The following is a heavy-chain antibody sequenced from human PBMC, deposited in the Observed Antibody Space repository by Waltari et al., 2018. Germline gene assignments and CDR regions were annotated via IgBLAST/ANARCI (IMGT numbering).Heavy chain of an antibody. Sequence: QLQLQESGPGLVKPSETLSLTCTVSGGSISSSSYYWGWIRQPPGKGLEWIGSIYYSGSTYYNPSLKSRVTISVDTSKNQFSLKLSSVTAADTAVYYCARPIAAADSYYFDYWGQGTLVTVSS. D-gene: IGHD6-13*01. V-gene: IGHV4-39*01. J-gene: IGHJ4*02. CDR1: GGSISSSSYY. CDR2: IYYSGST. CDR3: ARPIAAADSYYFDY.